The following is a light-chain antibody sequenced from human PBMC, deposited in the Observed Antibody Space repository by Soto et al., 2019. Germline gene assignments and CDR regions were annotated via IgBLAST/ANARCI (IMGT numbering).Light chain of an antibody. CDR1: QSVSSN. J-gene: IGKJ2*01. Sequence: EIVMTQSPATLSVSPGERATLSCRASQSVSSNLAWYQQKPGQAPRLLFNGASTMATGIPVRFSGSGSGTEFTLTISSLQSEDFAVYYCQQYNDWPRGYTFGQGTKLEIK. CDR2: GAS. CDR3: QQYNDWPRGYT. V-gene: IGKV3-15*01.